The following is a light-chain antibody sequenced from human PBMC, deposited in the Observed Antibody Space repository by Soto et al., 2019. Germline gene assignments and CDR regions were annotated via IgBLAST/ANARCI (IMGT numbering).Light chain of an antibody. CDR2: DAF. J-gene: IGKJ1*01. V-gene: IGKV3-11*01. CDR1: QTIGNF. Sequence: EAVLTQSPATLSMSPGAEATLSCRASQTIGNFLAWYQHKPGQAPRLLIYDAFNRATGIPVRFSGSGSGTEFTLTISSLQPEDSEVYYCQHRSTWWTFGQGTKVEI. CDR3: QHRSTWWT.